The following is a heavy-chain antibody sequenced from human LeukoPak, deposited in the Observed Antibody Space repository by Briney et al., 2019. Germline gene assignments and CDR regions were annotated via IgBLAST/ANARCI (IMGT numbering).Heavy chain of an antibody. CDR1: GGSISDYY. CDR2: YYSGST. CDR3: ARDWELGY. V-gene: IGHV4-59*01. Sequence: SETLSLTCTISGGSISDYYWNWIRQAPGKGLEWIGYYYSGSTSYNPSLEGRVTISFDTSKKQFSLKLRSMTAADTAVYYCARDWELGYWGRGTLVTVSS. J-gene: IGHJ4*02. D-gene: IGHD1-7*01.